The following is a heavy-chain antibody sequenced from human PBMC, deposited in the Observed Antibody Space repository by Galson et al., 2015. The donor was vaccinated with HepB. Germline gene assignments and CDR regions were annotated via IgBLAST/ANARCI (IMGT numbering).Heavy chain of an antibody. CDR1: GDSVSSNSAA. CDR2: TYYRSKWYN. V-gene: IGHV6-1*01. J-gene: IGHJ1*01. D-gene: IGHD6-13*01. CDR3: ARGTPGSSRFPFQH. Sequence: CAISGDSVSSNSAAWNWIRQSPSRGLEWLGRTYYRSKWYNDYAVSVKSRITINPDTSKNQFSLQLNSVTPEDTAVYYCARGTPGSSRFPFQHWGQGTLVTVSS.